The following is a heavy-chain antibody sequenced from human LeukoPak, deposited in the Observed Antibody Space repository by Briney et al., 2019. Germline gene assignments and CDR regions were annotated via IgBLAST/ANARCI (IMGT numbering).Heavy chain of an antibody. CDR2: IWFDGKNE. J-gene: IGHJ4*02. CDR1: GFTFRSYG. V-gene: IGHV3-33*06. CDR3: AKVYGSGSQYGDY. D-gene: IGHD3-10*01. Sequence: PGGSLRLSCAASGFTFRSYGMHWVRQAPGKGLEWVADIWFDGKNEHFADSVKGRSTISRDNSKNTMYLQINNVRAEDTAVYYCAKVYGSGSQYGDYWGQGTLVTVSS.